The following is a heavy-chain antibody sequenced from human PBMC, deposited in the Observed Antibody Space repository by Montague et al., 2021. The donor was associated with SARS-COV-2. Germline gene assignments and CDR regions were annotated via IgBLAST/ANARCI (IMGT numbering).Heavy chain of an antibody. CDR1: GFTFSSYG. D-gene: IGHD1-1*01. J-gene: IGHJ4*02. Sequence: SLSLSFSASGFTFSSYGMHWVRQAPGKGLEWVAVIWYDGSNKYYADSVKGRFTISRDNSKNTLYLQMNSLRAEDTAVYYCAREVLAHNWNDCHFDYWGQGTLVTVSS. V-gene: IGHV3-33*01. CDR3: AREVLAHNWNDCHFDY. CDR2: IWYDGSNK.